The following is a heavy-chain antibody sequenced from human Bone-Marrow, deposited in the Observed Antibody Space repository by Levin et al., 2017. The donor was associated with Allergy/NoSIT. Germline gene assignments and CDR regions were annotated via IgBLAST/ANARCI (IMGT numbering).Heavy chain of an antibody. V-gene: IGHV3-21*01. CDR1: GFTFSSYM. CDR2: ISSDSSYI. CDR3: ARDTSPSNYYYGMDV. D-gene: IGHD2-2*01. Sequence: RPGGSLRLSCVASGFTFSSYMMKWVRQAPGRGLEWVSSISSDSSYIKSADSVKGRVSISRDNAKSSLYLEMHSLRVEDTGIYYCARDTSPSNYYYGMDVWGQGTTVTVSS. J-gene: IGHJ6*02.